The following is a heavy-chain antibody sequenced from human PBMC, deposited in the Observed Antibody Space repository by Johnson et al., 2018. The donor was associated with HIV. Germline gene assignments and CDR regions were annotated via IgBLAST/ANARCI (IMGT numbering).Heavy chain of an antibody. CDR2: IRYDGSNK. V-gene: IGHV3-30*02. J-gene: IGHJ3*02. CDR3: AKDERQMGGWSHAFDI. D-gene: IGHD3-16*01. Sequence: QVQLVESGGGVVQPGGSLRLSCAASGFTFSSYGMHWVRQAPGKGLEWVSFIRYDGSNKYYADSVKGRFTISRDNSKNTLSLQMNSLRAEDTAVYYCAKDERQMGGWSHAFDIWGQGTMVTVSS. CDR1: GFTFSSYG.